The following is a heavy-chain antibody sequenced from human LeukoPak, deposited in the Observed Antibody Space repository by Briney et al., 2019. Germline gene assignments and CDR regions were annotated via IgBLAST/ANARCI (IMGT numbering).Heavy chain of an antibody. V-gene: IGHV3-48*03. J-gene: IGHJ3*02. CDR3: ARMGLDI. CDR1: GFTFSSYD. Sequence: GGSLRLSCAASGFTFSSYDMNWVRQAPGKGLEWVSLISSSGGTIYYADSVKGRFTVSRDNAKNSLYLEMNSLRAEDTAVYYCARMGLDIWGQGTMVTVSS. CDR2: ISSSGGTI.